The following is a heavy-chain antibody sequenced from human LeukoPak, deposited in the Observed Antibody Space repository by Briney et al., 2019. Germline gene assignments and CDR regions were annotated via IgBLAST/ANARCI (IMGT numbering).Heavy chain of an antibody. CDR3: ARTNYGDYAVGWFDP. J-gene: IGHJ5*02. Sequence: GESLKISCKGFGYSFTSYWIGWVRQMPGKGLEWMGIIYPGDSDTRYSPSFQGQVTISADKSISTAYLQWSSLKASDTAMYYCARTNYGDYAVGWFDPWGQGTLVTVSS. D-gene: IGHD4-17*01. CDR1: GYSFTSYW. V-gene: IGHV5-51*01. CDR2: IYPGDSDT.